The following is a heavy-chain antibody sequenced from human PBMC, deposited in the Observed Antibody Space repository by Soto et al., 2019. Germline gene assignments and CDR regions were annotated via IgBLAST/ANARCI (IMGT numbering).Heavy chain of an antibody. D-gene: IGHD4-4*01. Sequence: SGTMSLTCAFSGGSISSFCWTWIRQPPGQGLEWIGYICTGGTTKYNPSLKSRVTMSVDTSKTQFSLKLTSVTAADTAVYYCARVGSKSFYYATDVWGQGTTVTVSS. V-gene: IGHV4-4*09. CDR1: GGSISSFC. CDR2: ICTGGTT. CDR3: ARVGSKSFYYATDV. J-gene: IGHJ6*02.